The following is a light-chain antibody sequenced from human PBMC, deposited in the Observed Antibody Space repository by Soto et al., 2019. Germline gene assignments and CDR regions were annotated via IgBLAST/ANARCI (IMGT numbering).Light chain of an antibody. V-gene: IGKV3-20*01. J-gene: IGKJ2*01. CDR3: QQHGTSPYT. CDR1: QSLRSSY. Sequence: EVVLTQSPTTLSLSPGERATLSCWASQSLRSSYLAWYQRKPGQAPRLLMFGASRRATGIPDRFNGSGSGTDFILTISRLEPEEVAVYYCQQHGTSPYTFGQGTVLEIK. CDR2: GAS.